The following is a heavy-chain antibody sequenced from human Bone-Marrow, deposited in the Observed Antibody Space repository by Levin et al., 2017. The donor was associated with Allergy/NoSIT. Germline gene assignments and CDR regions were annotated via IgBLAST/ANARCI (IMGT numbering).Heavy chain of an antibody. CDR3: ARHPSSDLWAFDI. D-gene: IGHD3-10*01. Sequence: GGSLRLSCKGSGYNFPNYWIGWVRQMPGKGLEWMGIIYPGDSGTRYSPSFQGQVTISADKSISTAYLQWSSLKASDTAMYYCARHPSSDLWAFDIWGQGTMVTVSS. CDR2: IYPGDSGT. J-gene: IGHJ3*02. V-gene: IGHV5-51*01. CDR1: GYNFPNYW.